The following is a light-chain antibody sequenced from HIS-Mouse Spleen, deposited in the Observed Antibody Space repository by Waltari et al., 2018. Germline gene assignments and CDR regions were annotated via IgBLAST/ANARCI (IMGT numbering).Light chain of an antibody. V-gene: IGLV3-25*03. CDR1: ALPKQY. CDR2: KDS. Sequence: SYELTQPPSVSVSPGQTARITCSGDALPKQYAYWYQQKPGQAPGLVRYKDSERPSGIPERFSGSSSGTTVTLTISGVQAEDEADYYCQSADSSGTGWVFGGGTKLTVL. J-gene: IGLJ3*02. CDR3: QSADSSGTGWV.